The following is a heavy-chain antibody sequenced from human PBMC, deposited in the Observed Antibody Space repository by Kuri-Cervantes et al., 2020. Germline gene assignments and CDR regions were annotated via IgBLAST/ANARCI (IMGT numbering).Heavy chain of an antibody. J-gene: IGHJ5*02. D-gene: IGHD2-2*01. CDR3: ARGNIVVVPAAWVPLNWFDP. V-gene: IGHV4-59*01. CDR2: IYYSGST. CDR1: GGSISSYY. Sequence: GSLRLSCTVSGGSISSYYWSWIRQPSGKGLEWIGYIYYSGSTNYNPSLKSRVTISVDTSKNQFSLKLSSVTAADTAVYYCARGNIVVVPAAWVPLNWFDPWGQGTLVTVSS.